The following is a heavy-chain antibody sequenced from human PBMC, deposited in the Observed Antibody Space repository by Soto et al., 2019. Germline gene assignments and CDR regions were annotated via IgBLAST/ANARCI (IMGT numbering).Heavy chain of an antibody. CDR3: ARDAMWVGEGYDP. J-gene: IGHJ5*02. D-gene: IGHD1-26*01. V-gene: IGHV4-39*02. Sequence: PSETLSLTCTVSGGSISSGSYFWAWVRQPPGKGLEWIGSAHYSGSTHYNPSLKSRVSISVDASKNQVSLKLRSVTAADTAVYYCARDAMWVGEGYDPWGLGTLVTVSS. CDR1: GGSISSGSYF. CDR2: AHYSGST.